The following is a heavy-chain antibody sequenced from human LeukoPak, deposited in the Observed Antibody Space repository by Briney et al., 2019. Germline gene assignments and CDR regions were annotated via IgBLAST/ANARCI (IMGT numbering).Heavy chain of an antibody. V-gene: IGHV1-2*02. Sequence: ASVKVSCKASGYTFTGYYMHWVRQAPGQGLEWMGWINPNSGGTNYAQKFQGRVTMTRDTSISTAYMELSRLRSDDTAVYYCARAFSGYCSGGSYYGVPDYRGQGTLVTVSS. D-gene: IGHD2-15*01. CDR3: ARAFSGYCSGGSYYGVPDY. CDR1: GYTFTGYY. J-gene: IGHJ4*02. CDR2: INPNSGGT.